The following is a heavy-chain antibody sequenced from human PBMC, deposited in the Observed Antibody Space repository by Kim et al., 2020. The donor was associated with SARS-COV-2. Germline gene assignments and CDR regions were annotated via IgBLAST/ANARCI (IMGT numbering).Heavy chain of an antibody. J-gene: IGHJ4*02. CDR2: KT. Sequence: KTKCSQKFQGRVTITRDTSANTAYMELSSLTSEDTAVYYCARDMNPTVYDYWGQGTLVTVSS. V-gene: IGHV1-3*01. D-gene: IGHD4-4*01. CDR3: ARDMNPTVYDY.